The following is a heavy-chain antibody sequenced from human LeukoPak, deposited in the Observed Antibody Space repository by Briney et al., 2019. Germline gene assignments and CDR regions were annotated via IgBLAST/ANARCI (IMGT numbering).Heavy chain of an antibody. CDR1: GYTFTNYY. CDR3: AIESVWYGFDY. Sequence: ASVKVSCKASGYTFTNYYMHWVRQTPGQGLEWMGRINPSGGSTSYAQKFQGRVTMTRDTSTSTVYMELSSLRSEDTAAYYCAIESVWYGFDYWGQGTLVTVSS. D-gene: IGHD3-16*01. J-gene: IGHJ4*02. V-gene: IGHV1-46*01. CDR2: INPSGGST.